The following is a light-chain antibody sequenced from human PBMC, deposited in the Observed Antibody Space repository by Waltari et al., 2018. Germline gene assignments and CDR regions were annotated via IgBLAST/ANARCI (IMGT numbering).Light chain of an antibody. J-gene: IGLJ3*02. CDR2: TTN. V-gene: IGLV1-44*01. Sequence: QSVMTQPPSASGTPGQRVTISCSGSSSNIGRNSVNWYQQLPGTAPKLLIYTTNPRPSGVPDRFSGSKSGTSASLAISWLQSEDEADYYCAAWDDSPDGPVFGGGTKLTVL. CDR3: AAWDDSPDGPV. CDR1: SSNIGRNS.